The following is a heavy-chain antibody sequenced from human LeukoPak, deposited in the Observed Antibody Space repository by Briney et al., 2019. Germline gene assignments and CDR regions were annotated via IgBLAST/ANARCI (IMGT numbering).Heavy chain of an antibody. Sequence: SETLSLTCAVYGGSFRGYYWSWIRQPPGKGLECIGEINHSGSTNYNPSLKSRVTISVDTSKNQFSLKLSSVTAADTAVYYCARDYSAWVAASVVWGPGTLVTVS. D-gene: IGHD2-15*01. CDR3: ARDYSAWVAASVV. V-gene: IGHV4-34*01. CDR2: INHSGST. CDR1: GGSFRGYY. J-gene: IGHJ4*02.